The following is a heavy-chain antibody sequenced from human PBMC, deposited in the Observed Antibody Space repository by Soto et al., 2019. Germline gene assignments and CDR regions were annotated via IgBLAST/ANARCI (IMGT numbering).Heavy chain of an antibody. CDR3: AKALGELSPESYDY. CDR2: ISYDGSEK. J-gene: IGHJ4*02. Sequence: QVQLVESGGGVVQPGRSLRLSCAASGFTFSSYSMHWVRQAPGNWREWLAVISYDGSEKYYADSVKGRFTISRDNSKNPLSLKMSRLRSDDTAVYYCAKALGELSPESYDYWGQGTLITVSS. D-gene: IGHD3-16*02. CDR1: GFTFSSYS. V-gene: IGHV3-30*18.